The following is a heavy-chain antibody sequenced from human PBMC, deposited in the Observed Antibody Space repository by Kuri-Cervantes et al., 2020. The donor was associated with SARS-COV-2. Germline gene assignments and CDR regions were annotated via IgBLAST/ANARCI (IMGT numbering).Heavy chain of an antibody. Sequence: SVKVSCKASGGTFSSYAISWVRQAPGQGLEWMGGIIPIFGTANYAQKFQGRVTITADESTSTAYMELSSLRSEDTAVYYCASGYYYDSTTPLESGRSAFDIWGQGTMVTVSS. CDR3: ASGYYYDSTTPLESGRSAFDI. V-gene: IGHV1-69*13. J-gene: IGHJ3*02. D-gene: IGHD3-22*01. CDR1: GGTFSSYA. CDR2: IIPIFGTA.